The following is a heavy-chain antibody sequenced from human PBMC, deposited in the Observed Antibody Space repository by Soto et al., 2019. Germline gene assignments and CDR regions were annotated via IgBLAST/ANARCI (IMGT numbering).Heavy chain of an antibody. CDR2: ISSNGHST. D-gene: IGHD5-12*01. Sequence: EVQLVESGGGLVQPGGSLRLSCAASGFTFSNYAMHWVRQAPGKGLEYVSTISSNGHSTDYANSVKGRLTISRDNTMNTLELQMGSLRAEEMAVYYGARRSNGYHFDCWGQGTLVTVSS. CDR3: ARRSNGYHFDC. CDR1: GFTFSNYA. J-gene: IGHJ4*02. V-gene: IGHV3-64*01.